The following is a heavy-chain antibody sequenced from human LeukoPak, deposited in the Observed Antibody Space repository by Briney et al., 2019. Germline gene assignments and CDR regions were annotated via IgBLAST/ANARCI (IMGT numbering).Heavy chain of an antibody. CDR1: GGSISSYY. V-gene: IGHV4-59*04. CDR3: VKSGGYGLIDY. Sequence: SETLSLTCTVSGGSISSYYLGWIRQPPGKGLEWIGNIYYTGSTYYNASLQSRVTISIDTSKNQFSLRLNSVTAADTAMYYCVKSGGYGLIDYWGQGTLVTVSS. CDR2: IYYTGST. J-gene: IGHJ4*02. D-gene: IGHD1-26*01.